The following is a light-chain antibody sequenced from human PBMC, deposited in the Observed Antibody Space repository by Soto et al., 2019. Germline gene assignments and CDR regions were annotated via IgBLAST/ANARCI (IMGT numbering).Light chain of an antibody. CDR3: QQLNSYPFT. V-gene: IGKV1-9*01. CDR2: AAS. CDR1: QGISSY. J-gene: IGKJ4*01. Sequence: IQLTQSPSSLSASVGDRVTITCRASQGISSYLAWYQQKPGKAPTLLIYAASTLQSGVPSRFSGSGSGTDFTLTISSLQPEDFATYYCQQLNSYPFTFGGGTKVEIK.